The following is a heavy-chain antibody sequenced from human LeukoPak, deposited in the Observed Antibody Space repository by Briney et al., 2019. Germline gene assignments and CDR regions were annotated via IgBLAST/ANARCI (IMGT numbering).Heavy chain of an antibody. V-gene: IGHV3-23*01. CDR3: AKDWHSLTYYYDSSGYSYYFDY. J-gene: IGHJ4*02. CDR2: ISGSGGST. CDR1: GFTFSSYA. Sequence: GGSLRLSCAASGFTFSSYAMSWVRQAPGKGLEWVSAISGSGGSTYYADSVKGRLTISRDNSKNTLYLQMNSLRAEDTDVYYCAKDWHSLTYYYDSSGYSYYFDYWGQGTLVTVSS. D-gene: IGHD3-22*01.